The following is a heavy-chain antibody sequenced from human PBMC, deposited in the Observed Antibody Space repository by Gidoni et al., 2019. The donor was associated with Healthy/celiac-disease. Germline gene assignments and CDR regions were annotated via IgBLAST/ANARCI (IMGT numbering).Heavy chain of an antibody. J-gene: IGHJ5*02. CDR3: ARDSSGYYPSWFDP. Sequence: EVQLVESGGGLVQPGGSLRLSCAASGFTFSSYEMNWVRQAPGKGLEWVSYISSSGSTIYYADSVKGRFTISRDNAKNSLYLQMNSLRAEDTAVYYCARDSSGYYPSWFDPWGQGTLVTVSS. CDR2: ISSSGSTI. V-gene: IGHV3-48*03. CDR1: GFTFSSYE. D-gene: IGHD3-22*01.